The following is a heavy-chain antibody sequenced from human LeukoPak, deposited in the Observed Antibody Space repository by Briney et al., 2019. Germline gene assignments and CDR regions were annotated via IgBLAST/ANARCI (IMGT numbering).Heavy chain of an antibody. J-gene: IGHJ4*02. CDR2: INWNGGST. CDR3: ARGYYYDSSGYSFFDY. D-gene: IGHD3-22*01. V-gene: IGHV3-20*04. Sequence: GPGGSLRLSCAASGFNFDDYGMSWVRQAPGMGLEWVSGINWNGGSTGYADSVKGRFTISRDNAKNSLYLQMNSLRAEDTALYYCARGYYYDSSGYSFFDYWGQGTLVTASS. CDR1: GFNFDDYG.